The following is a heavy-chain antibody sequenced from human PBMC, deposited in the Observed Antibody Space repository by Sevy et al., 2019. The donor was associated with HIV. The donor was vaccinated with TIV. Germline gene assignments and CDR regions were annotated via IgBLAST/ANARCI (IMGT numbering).Heavy chain of an antibody. D-gene: IGHD3-10*01. CDR3: ARVGIFEGSESHFRFIDY. J-gene: IGHJ4*02. Sequence: GGSLRLSCAASGFTFSTYWMTWVRQAPGKGLEWVANINQDGSKKNYVDSMKGRFTSSRDNAKNSLYVQMNSLRAEDTAVYYCARVGIFEGSESHFRFIDYWAQGILVTVSS. CDR1: GFTFSTYW. V-gene: IGHV3-7*01. CDR2: INQDGSKK.